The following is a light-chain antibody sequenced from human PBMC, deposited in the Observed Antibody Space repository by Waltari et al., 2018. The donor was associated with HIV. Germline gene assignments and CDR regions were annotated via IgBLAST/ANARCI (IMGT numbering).Light chain of an antibody. V-gene: IGLV1-44*01. CDR2: SNN. CDR1: SSTIGSNT. CDR3: AAWDDSLNGAV. J-gene: IGLJ7*01. Sequence: QSVLTQPPSASGTPGQRVTISCSGSSSTIGSNTVNWYQQLPGTAPKLLIYSNNQRPSVVPDRFSGSKSGTSASLAISGLQSEDEADYYCAAWDDSLNGAVFGGGTQLTVL.